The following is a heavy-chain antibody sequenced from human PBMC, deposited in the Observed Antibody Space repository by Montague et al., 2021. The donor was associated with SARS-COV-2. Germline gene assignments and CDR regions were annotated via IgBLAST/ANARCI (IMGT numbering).Heavy chain of an antibody. D-gene: IGHD6-13*01. CDR2: HYYSAST. CDR3: ARVSLAAADTRSDY. Sequence: SETLSLTSTVSGGSFSSGGYYWSCIPQPPGQGLEWNGNHYYSASTNYTSTLKSRVTISLDTTKNRFSLKLTSVTAAATAGYYCARVSLAAADTRSDYWGQGTLVTVSS. J-gene: IGHJ4*02. V-gene: IGHV4-61*08. CDR1: GGSFSSGGYY.